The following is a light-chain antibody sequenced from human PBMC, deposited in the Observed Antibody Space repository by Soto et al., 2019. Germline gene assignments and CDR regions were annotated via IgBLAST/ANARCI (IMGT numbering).Light chain of an antibody. J-gene: IGLJ1*01. Sequence: QSAVTQPTSLSGSPGPSITISCSGTSSDIGTYDHVAWFQQFPGKTPKLVIYSVSDRPSGVSYRFSGSKSGNTASLTISGLQADDEADYYCISYTVSRSYVFGTGTKVTVL. CDR3: ISYTVSRSYV. V-gene: IGLV2-14*01. CDR1: SSDIGTYDH. CDR2: SVS.